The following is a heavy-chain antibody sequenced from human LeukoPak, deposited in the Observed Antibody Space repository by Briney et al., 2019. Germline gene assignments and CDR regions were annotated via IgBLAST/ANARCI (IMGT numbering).Heavy chain of an antibody. Sequence: GASVTVSCKASGYTFTGYYMHWVRQAPGQGLEWMGWINPNSGGTNYAQKFQGWVTMTRDTSISTAYMELSRLRSDDTAVYYCARDGPKPDLYSSSSGYYYGMDVWGQGTTVTVSS. V-gene: IGHV1-2*04. D-gene: IGHD6-6*01. CDR3: ARDGPKPDLYSSSSGYYYGMDV. CDR2: INPNSGGT. J-gene: IGHJ6*02. CDR1: GYTFTGYY.